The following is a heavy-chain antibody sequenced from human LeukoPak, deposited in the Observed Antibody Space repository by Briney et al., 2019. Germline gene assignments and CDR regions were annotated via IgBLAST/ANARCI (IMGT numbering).Heavy chain of an antibody. Sequence: PSETLSLTCAVYGGSFSGYYWSWLRQPPGKGLEWIGEINHSGSTNYNPSLKSRVTISVDTSKNQFSLKLSSVTAADTAVYYCARLSGSGRLRLLDYWGQGTLVTVSS. J-gene: IGHJ4*02. V-gene: IGHV4-34*01. CDR1: GGSFSGYY. D-gene: IGHD3-10*01. CDR3: ARLSGSGRLRLLDY. CDR2: INHSGST.